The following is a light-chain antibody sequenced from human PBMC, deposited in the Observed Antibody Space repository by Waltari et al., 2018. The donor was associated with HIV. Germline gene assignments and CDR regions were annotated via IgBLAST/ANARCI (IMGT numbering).Light chain of an antibody. CDR2: CAS. J-gene: IGKJ4*01. CDR3: QENELRPAT. CDR1: QEIGND. V-gene: IGKV3-15*01. Sequence: VMRQSPPTLSVSLGERATLSCRASQEIGNDLAWYQQRRCPAPRLLIYCASTRATCTPAWFSGSGSGTEFTLTISNLESEDFAVCDCQENELRPATFGGGTKVEMK.